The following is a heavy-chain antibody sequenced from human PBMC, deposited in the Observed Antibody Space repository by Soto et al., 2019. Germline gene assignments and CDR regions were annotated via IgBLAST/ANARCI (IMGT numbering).Heavy chain of an antibody. CDR3: AHAYGGRSLY. D-gene: IGHD1-26*01. CDR1: GFSLGTDRVG. J-gene: IGHJ4*02. V-gene: IGHV2-5*02. Sequence: QITLKESGPTLVQPTQTLTLTCTFSGFSLGTDRVGVGWIRQPPGKALEWLAVIYWDDTKTYRPSLKSRLTITKDTSKNQVALTMSSMDPVDTATYYCAHAYGGRSLYWGQGTLVTVSS. CDR2: IYWDDTK.